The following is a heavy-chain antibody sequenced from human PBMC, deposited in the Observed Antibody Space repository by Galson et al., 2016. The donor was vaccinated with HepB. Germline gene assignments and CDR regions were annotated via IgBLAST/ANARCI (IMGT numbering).Heavy chain of an antibody. CDR1: GGSISSDTYY. CDR3: TSRPPSYTTSWYY. D-gene: IGHD6-13*01. V-gene: IGHV4-61*02. CDR2: IYTSGST. Sequence: TLSLTCTVSGGSISSDTYYWSWIRQPAGKRLEWIGRIYTSGSTDYNPSLKSRVTISVDASKNQFSLQLYSVTAADTAVYYCTSRPPSYTTSWYYWGQGTLVTISA. J-gene: IGHJ4*02.